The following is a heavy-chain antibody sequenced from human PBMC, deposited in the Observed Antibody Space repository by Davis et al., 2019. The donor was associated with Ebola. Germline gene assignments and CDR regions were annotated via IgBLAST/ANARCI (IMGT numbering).Heavy chain of an antibody. Sequence: AASVKVSCKAFGFTLTDYYMHWVRQGPGQGLEYVGWISPNGGDTRYAQTFQGRVTMTRDTAISTTYMELSGLTSDDTAVYYCAREDCSDGRAGRCHQNFDYWGQGTLVTVSS. D-gene: IGHD2-8*01. CDR1: GFTLTDYY. V-gene: IGHV1-2*02. J-gene: IGHJ4*02. CDR3: AREDCSDGRAGRCHQNFDY. CDR2: ISPNGGDT.